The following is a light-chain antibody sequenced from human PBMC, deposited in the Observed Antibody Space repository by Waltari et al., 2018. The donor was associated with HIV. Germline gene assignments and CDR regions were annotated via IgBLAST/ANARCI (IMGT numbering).Light chain of an antibody. Sequence: QSVLTQPPSASATPGQRVTISCSGTRSNIGSNFVFWYPQFPGTAPKLLMYKNNKGFVGVQDRFSGSKSGTSGSRAISWRRSEDEAVYYCAACDDSLRGHVVFGGGTNLTV. CDR2: KNN. V-gene: IGLV1-47*01. J-gene: IGLJ2*01. CDR1: RSNIGSNF. CDR3: AACDDSLRGHVV.